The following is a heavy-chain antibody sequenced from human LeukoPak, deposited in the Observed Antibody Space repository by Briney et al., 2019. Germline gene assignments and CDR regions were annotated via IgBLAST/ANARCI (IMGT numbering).Heavy chain of an antibody. Sequence: SETLSLTCTVSGGSISSYYWSWIRQPPGKGLEWIGYIYYSGSTNYNPSLKSRATISVDTSKNQFSLKLSSVTAADTAVYYCARHSRIFGVYYMDVWGKGTTVTVSS. CDR1: GGSISSYY. CDR2: IYYSGST. D-gene: IGHD3-3*01. V-gene: IGHV4-59*08. J-gene: IGHJ6*03. CDR3: ARHSRIFGVYYMDV.